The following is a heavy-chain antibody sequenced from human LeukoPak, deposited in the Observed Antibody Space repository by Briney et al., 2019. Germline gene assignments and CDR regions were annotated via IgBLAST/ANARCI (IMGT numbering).Heavy chain of an antibody. Sequence: ETLSLTCTVSGDSINIHHHFWGWIRQHPGKGLEWIGYVNYIGSTFNNPSLKSRVTISVDTSKNQFSLKLSSVTAADTAVYYCARGRGSVAYYYYGMDVWGQGTTVTVSS. CDR3: ARGRGSVAYYYYGMDV. CDR1: GDSINIHHHF. CDR2: VNYIGST. D-gene: IGHD3-10*01. J-gene: IGHJ6*02. V-gene: IGHV4-39*07.